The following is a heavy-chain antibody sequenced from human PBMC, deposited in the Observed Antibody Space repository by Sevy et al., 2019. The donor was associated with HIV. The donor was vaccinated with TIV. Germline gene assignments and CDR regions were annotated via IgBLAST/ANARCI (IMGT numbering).Heavy chain of an antibody. CDR3: ARAYSNYYYAMDV. J-gene: IGHJ6*02. V-gene: IGHV4-59*01. Sequence: SETLSLTCTVSGDSISGYYWSWIRQPPGKGLEWIGYIYYSGRTDYNPSLKSRVIRSQDTSKNQFSLKLTSVTAADTAVYFCARAYSNYYYAMDVWGQGTTVTVSS. CDR1: GDSISGYY. D-gene: IGHD4-4*01. CDR2: IYYSGRT.